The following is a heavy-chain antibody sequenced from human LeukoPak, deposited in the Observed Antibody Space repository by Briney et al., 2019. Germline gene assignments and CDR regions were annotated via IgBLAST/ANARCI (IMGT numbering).Heavy chain of an antibody. D-gene: IGHD3-10*01. CDR3: ARSLSGNYDLLGLRLWYFDL. CDR1: GGSISSSSYY. CDR2: LHYSGTT. Sequence: SETLSLTCTVSGGSISSSSYYWGWIRQPPGKGLEWIGWLHYSGTTNYNPSLKSRVTMSVDTSKNQFSLNLNSVTAADTAVYYCARSLSGNYDLLGLRLWYFDLWDRGTLVTVSS. V-gene: IGHV4-61*05. J-gene: IGHJ2*01.